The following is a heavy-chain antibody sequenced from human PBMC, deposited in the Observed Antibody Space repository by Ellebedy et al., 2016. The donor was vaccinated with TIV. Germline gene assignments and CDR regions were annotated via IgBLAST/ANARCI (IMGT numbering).Heavy chain of an antibody. Sequence: GESLKISCAASGFTFSSYAMHWVRQAPGKGLEWVAVISYDGSKKYYADSVKGRFTISRDISESTLYLQMNSLTVEDTALYYCATTTGYGTGWFGRNDYWGQGTLVTVSS. CDR3: ATTTGYGTGWFGRNDY. V-gene: IGHV3-30-3*01. J-gene: IGHJ4*02. CDR1: GFTFSSYA. CDR2: ISYDGSKK. D-gene: IGHD6-19*01.